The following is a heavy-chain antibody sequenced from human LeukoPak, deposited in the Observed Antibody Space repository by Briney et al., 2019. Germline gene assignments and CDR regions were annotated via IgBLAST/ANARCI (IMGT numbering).Heavy chain of an antibody. CDR2: IKQDGSEK. Sequence: GGSLRLSCAASGFTFSTYWMNWVRQAPGKGLEWVAKIKQDGSEKHYVDSVKGRFTISRDNAKNSLYLQMNSLRAEDTAVYYCARDDPYYYDSSIYGAFDYWGQGTLVAVSS. V-gene: IGHV3-7*01. CDR1: GFTFSTYW. D-gene: IGHD3-22*01. CDR3: ARDDPYYYDSSIYGAFDY. J-gene: IGHJ4*02.